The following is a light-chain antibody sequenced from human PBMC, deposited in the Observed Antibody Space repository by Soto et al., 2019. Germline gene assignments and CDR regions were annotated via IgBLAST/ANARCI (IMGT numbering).Light chain of an antibody. CDR1: QGISSY. CDR2: AAS. J-gene: IGKJ4*01. Sequence: IHCTQAPSSLSASVGAIFTITGQGSQGISSYLAWYQKQPGQAPKLLIYAASTLPSGVPSRFSGSGSGTDFTLTISSLQPEDFATYYCQQLNSSPLTFGGGTKVDIK. CDR3: QQLNSSPLT. V-gene: IGKV1-9*01.